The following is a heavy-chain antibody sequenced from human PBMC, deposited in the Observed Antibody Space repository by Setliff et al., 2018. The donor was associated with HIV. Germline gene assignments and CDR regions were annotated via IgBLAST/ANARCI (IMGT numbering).Heavy chain of an antibody. J-gene: IGHJ6*03. CDR2: INAGNGNT. CDR3: GRIYSSGWNYYYYYMDG. V-gene: IGHV1-3*01. Sequence: DSVKVSWKASGYTFTTYAIHWVRQAPGQRLEWMGWINAGNGNTKYSQKFQGRVTITRGISASTAYMELSSLRSKDTSVYYCGRIYSSGWNYYYYYMDGRRKGSTVTV. CDR1: GYTFTTYA. D-gene: IGHD6-19*01.